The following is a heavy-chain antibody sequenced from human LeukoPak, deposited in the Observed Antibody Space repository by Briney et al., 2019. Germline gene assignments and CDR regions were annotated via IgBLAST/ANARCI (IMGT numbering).Heavy chain of an antibody. CDR2: IYYSGST. Sequence: SETLSLTCTVSGGSISSGAYYWSWIRQPPGKGLEWIGYIYYSGSTYYNPSLKSRVTISVDTSKNQFSLKLSSVTAADTAVYYCARDRAQGWFDPWGQGTLVTVSS. J-gene: IGHJ5*02. V-gene: IGHV4-30-4*01. D-gene: IGHD3-10*01. CDR3: ARDRAQGWFDP. CDR1: GGSISSGAYY.